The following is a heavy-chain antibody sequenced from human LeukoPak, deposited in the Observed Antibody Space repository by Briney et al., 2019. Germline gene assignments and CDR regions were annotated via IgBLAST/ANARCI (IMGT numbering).Heavy chain of an antibody. CDR3: VRGRRAAKILGGLDY. Sequence: ASVKVSCKASGYTFINYGISWVQQAPGQGLEWMGWISAYTGNTNYAQKFQGRVTMTTDTSASTAYMEVRSLRSDDTAVFYCVRGRRAAKILGGLDYWGQGTLVIVSS. CDR1: GYTFINYG. V-gene: IGHV1-18*01. D-gene: IGHD6-25*01. CDR2: ISAYTGNT. J-gene: IGHJ4*02.